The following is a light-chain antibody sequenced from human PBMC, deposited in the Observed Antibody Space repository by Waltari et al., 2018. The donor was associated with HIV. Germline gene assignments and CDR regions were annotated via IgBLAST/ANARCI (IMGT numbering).Light chain of an antibody. Sequence: DIQMTQSPSSLSASPGTTIHITCRTSQNIKSELKWYQQKPGTIPKLLVYSASGVQSAVSLRISGSGSETDVNLYSDSHQPDDSASYCCEQSHTTPVTFGGGTTVEV. CDR3: EQSHTTPVT. V-gene: IGKV1-39*01. J-gene: IGKJ4*01. CDR1: QNIKSE. CDR2: SAS.